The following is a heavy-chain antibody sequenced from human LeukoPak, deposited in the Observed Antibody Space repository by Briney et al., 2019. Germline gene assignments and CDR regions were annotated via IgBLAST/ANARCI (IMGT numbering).Heavy chain of an antibody. Sequence: PSETLSLTCTVSGASISTYFWSWIRQPPGKGLEWIGYVYSSGSTNYNPSLKSRVTISVDTAKNQVSLKLSSVTAADTAMYYCARQEHLWSHFDYWGQGTLVTVSS. D-gene: IGHD5-18*01. J-gene: IGHJ4*02. V-gene: IGHV4-59*08. CDR2: VYSSGST. CDR1: GASISTYF. CDR3: ARQEHLWSHFDY.